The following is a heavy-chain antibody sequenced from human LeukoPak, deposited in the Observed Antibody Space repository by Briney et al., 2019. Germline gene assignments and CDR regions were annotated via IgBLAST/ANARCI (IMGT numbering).Heavy chain of an antibody. D-gene: IGHD5-18*01. CDR2: IYYSGST. J-gene: IGHJ4*02. Sequence: SETLSLTCTVSGGSVSSGSYNWSWIRQPPGKGLEWIGYIYYSGSTNYNPSLKSRVTISVDTSKNQFSLKLSSVTAADTAVYYCARENTDKFDYWGQGTLVTVSS. V-gene: IGHV4-61*01. CDR3: ARENTDKFDY. CDR1: GGSVSSGSYN.